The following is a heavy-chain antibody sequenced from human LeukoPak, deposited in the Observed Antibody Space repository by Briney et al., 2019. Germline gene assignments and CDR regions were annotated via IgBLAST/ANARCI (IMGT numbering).Heavy chain of an antibody. D-gene: IGHD1-1*01. CDR2: IYHSGST. J-gene: IGHJ4*02. Sequence: SETLSLTCAVSGGSISSGGYSWSWIRQPPGKGLEWIGYIYHSGSTYYNPSLKGRVTISVDRSKNQFSLKLSSVTAADTAVYYCARIGTRSGYFDYWGQGTLVTVSS. V-gene: IGHV4-30-2*01. CDR1: GGSISSGGYS. CDR3: ARIGTRSGYFDY.